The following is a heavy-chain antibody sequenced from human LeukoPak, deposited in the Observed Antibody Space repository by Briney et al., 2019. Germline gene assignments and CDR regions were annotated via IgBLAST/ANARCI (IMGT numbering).Heavy chain of an antibody. CDR2: IYPCDSDT. J-gene: IGHJ4*02. V-gene: IGHV5-51*01. D-gene: IGHD3-22*01. Sequence: GESLKISCKGSGYSFTSYWIGWVRQLPGKGLEWMGIIYPCDSDTRYSPSFQGQVTISADKSISTAYLQWSSLKASDTAMYYCARRRYYDSSGYYYFDYWGQGTLVTVSS. CDR1: GYSFTSYW. CDR3: ARRRYYDSSGYYYFDY.